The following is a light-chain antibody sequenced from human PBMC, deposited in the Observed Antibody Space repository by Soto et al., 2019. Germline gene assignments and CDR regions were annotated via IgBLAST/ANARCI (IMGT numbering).Light chain of an antibody. CDR2: DVS. CDR1: SSDVGGYNY. CDR3: TSYTTSNTRQIV. V-gene: IGLV2-14*01. Sequence: QYALTQPASVSGSPGQSITISCTGTSSDVGGYNYVSWYQQHPGKAPKFMIYDVSNRPSGVSNRFSGSKSGNTASLTISGLQAEDEADYNCTSYTTSNTRQIVLGTGTKLTVL. J-gene: IGLJ1*01.